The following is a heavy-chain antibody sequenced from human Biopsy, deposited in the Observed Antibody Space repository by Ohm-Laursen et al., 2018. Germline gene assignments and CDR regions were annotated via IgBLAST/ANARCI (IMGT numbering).Heavy chain of an antibody. J-gene: IGHJ4*02. CDR3: AADINVWNVNY. Sequence: SVKVSCKVSGYTLNELSMHWVRQVPGKGLEWMGGSAPENGKTVYAQNFQARASLTEDTSTDTAYMELRSLRSEDTAVYYCAADINVWNVNYWGQGTQVTVSS. CDR2: SAPENGKT. D-gene: IGHD1-1*01. CDR1: GYTLNELS. V-gene: IGHV1-24*01.